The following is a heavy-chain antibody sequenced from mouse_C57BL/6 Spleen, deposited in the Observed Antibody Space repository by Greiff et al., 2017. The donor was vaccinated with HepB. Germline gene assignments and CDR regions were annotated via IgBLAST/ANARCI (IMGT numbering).Heavy chain of an antibody. CDR2: IDPEDGET. CDR1: GFNIKDYY. CDR3: ALDLLLRYFDY. J-gene: IGHJ2*01. D-gene: IGHD1-1*01. V-gene: IGHV14-2*01. Sequence: EVQLQESGAELVKPGASVKLSCKASGFNIKDYYMHWVKQRTEQGLEWIGRIDPEDGETKYAPKFQGTATITADTSSKTAYLQLSSLTSEDTAVYYCALDLLLRYFDYWGQGTTLTVSS.